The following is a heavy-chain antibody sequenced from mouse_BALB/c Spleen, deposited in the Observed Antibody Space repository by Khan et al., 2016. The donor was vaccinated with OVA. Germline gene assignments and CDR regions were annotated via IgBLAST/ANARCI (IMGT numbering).Heavy chain of an antibody. Sequence: EVEPVESGGGLVKPGGSLKLPCAASGFTFSDYYMYWVRQTPEKRLEWVATISDGGSYTYYPDSVKGRIPISRDNAKNNLYLQMRMLKSDDTAMYYCARAGYGRFAYWGQGTLVTVSA. CDR2: ISDGGSYT. V-gene: IGHV5-4*02. CDR3: ARAGYGRFAY. CDR1: GFTFSDYY. J-gene: IGHJ3*01. D-gene: IGHD2-1*01.